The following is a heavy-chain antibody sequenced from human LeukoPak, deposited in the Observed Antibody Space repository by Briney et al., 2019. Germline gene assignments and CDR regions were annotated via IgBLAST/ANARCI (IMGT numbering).Heavy chain of an antibody. CDR3: AREDGYNFRVIDY. V-gene: IGHV4-59*01. CDR2: VYYSGST. D-gene: IGHD5-24*01. J-gene: IGHJ4*02. CDR1: GVSISSYY. Sequence: SETLSLTCTVSGVSISSYYWTWIRQPPGKGLEWIVYVYYSGSTNYNPSLKSRVSISVDTSKNQFSLNLSSVTATDTAVYYCAREDGYNFRVIDYWGQGTLVTVSS.